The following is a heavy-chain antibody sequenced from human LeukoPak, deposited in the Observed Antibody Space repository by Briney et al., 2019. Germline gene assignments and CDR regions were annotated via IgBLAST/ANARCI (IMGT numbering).Heavy chain of an antibody. D-gene: IGHD6-13*01. Sequence: SETLSLTCAVYGGSFSGYYWSWIRQPPGKRLDWIGEINHSGSTNYNPSLKSRVTISVDTSKNQFSLKLSSVTAADTAVYYCARRRSSWLRRGFDYWGQGTLVTVSS. CDR3: ARRRSSWLRRGFDY. J-gene: IGHJ4*02. CDR1: GGSFSGYY. CDR2: INHSGST. V-gene: IGHV4-34*01.